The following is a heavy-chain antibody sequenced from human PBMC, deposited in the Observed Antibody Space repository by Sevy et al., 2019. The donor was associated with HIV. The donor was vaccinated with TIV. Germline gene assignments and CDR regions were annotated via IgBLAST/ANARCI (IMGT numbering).Heavy chain of an antibody. CDR1: GFIFKNYW. CDR2: INSDGSSA. Sequence: GGSLRLSCATSGFIFKNYWMHWVRQVPGKGLVWVSRINSDGSSATYADSVKGRFTISRDNAKNTLYLQMNSLRAEDTAKYYCGRSPNVHRGWGQGTLVTVSS. J-gene: IGHJ4*02. D-gene: IGHD3-10*01. CDR3: GRSPNVHRG. V-gene: IGHV3-74*01.